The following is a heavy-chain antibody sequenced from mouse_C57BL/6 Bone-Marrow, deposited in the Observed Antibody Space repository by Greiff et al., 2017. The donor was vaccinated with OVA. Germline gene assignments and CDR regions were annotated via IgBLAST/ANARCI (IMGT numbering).Heavy chain of an antibody. CDR2: IDPSDSYT. Sequence: VQLQQSGAELVMPGASVKLSCKASGYTFTSYWMHWVKQRPGQGLEWIGEIDPSDSYTNYNQKFKGKSTLTVDKSSSTAYMQLSSLTSEDSAVYYCARRHYGSRPWFAYWGQGTLVTVSA. CDR3: ARRHYGSRPWFAY. CDR1: GYTFTSYW. V-gene: IGHV1-69*01. D-gene: IGHD1-1*01. J-gene: IGHJ3*01.